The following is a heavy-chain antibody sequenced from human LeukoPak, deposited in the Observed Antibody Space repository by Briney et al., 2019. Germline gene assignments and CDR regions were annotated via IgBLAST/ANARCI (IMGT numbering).Heavy chain of an antibody. CDR3: AREDYGSGSYLYYYYGMDV. J-gene: IGHJ6*02. CDR1: GFTFSDYY. Sequence: GGSLRLSCAASGFTFSDYYMSWIRQAPGKGLEWVSYISSSGSTIYYADSVKGRFTISRDNAKNSLYLQMNSLRAEDTAVYYCAREDYGSGSYLYYYYGMDVWGQGTTVTVSS. V-gene: IGHV3-11*01. CDR2: ISSSGSTI. D-gene: IGHD3-10*01.